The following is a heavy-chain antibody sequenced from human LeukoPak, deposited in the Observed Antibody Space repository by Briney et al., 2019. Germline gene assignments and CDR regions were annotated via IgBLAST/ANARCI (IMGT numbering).Heavy chain of an antibody. Sequence: GGSLRLSCGASGFTFSSYSMNWVRQAPGKGLEWVSSISSSGSSTSYADSVKGRFTVSRDNAKNSLYPQMNSLRAEDTAVYYCARDPDEIAYCGGDCYSGYFDYWGQGTLVTVSS. CDR3: ARDPDEIAYCGGDCYSGYFDY. CDR2: ISSSGSST. D-gene: IGHD2-21*02. J-gene: IGHJ4*02. V-gene: IGHV3-21*01. CDR1: GFTFSSYS.